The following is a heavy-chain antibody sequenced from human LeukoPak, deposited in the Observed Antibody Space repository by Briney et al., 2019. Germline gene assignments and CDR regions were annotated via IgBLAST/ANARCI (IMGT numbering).Heavy chain of an antibody. Sequence: ASVKVSCKASGYTFTSYGISWVRQAPGQGLERMGWISAYNGNTNYAQKLQGRVTMTTDTSTSTAYMELRSLRSDDTAVYYCARDAQPYSSSPYYMDVWGKGTTVTVSS. V-gene: IGHV1-18*01. CDR3: ARDAQPYSSSPYYMDV. CDR1: GYTFTSYG. D-gene: IGHD6-13*01. CDR2: ISAYNGNT. J-gene: IGHJ6*03.